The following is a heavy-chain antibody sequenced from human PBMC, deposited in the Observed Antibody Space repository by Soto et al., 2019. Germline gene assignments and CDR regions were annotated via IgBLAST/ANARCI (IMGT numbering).Heavy chain of an antibody. J-gene: IGHJ4*02. CDR2: INSDGSST. CDR3: VRTSLGVAAATREDY. V-gene: IGHV3-74*01. CDR1: GFTFSSYW. D-gene: IGHD2-15*01. Sequence: GGSLRLSCAASGFTFSSYWMHWVRQAPGKGLVWVSRINSDGSSTSYADSVKGRFTISRDNAKNTLYLQMNSLRAEDTAVYYCVRTSLGVAAATREDYWGQGTLGTVSS.